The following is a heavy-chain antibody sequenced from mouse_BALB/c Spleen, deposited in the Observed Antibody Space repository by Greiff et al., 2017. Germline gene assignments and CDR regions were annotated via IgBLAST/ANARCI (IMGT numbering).Heavy chain of an antibody. CDR3: ARHEDYYGSSYDYFDY. Sequence: QVQLQQSGAELVKPGASVKLSCKASGYTFTEYIIHWVKQRSGQGLEWIGWFYPGSGSIKYNEKFKDKATLTADKSSSTVYMELSRLTSEDSAVYFCARHEDYYGSSYDYFDYWGQGTTLTVSS. CDR1: GYTFTEYI. J-gene: IGHJ2*01. D-gene: IGHD1-1*01. CDR2: FYPGSGSI. V-gene: IGHV1-62-2*01.